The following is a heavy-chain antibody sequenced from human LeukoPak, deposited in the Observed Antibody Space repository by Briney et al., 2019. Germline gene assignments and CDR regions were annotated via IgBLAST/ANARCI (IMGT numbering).Heavy chain of an antibody. Sequence: PGRSLRLSCAASGFTFSSYAMLWVRQAPGKGLEWVATISYEGAYKFYADSVKGRFTISRDNAKNSLYLQMNSLRAEDTAVYYCAREESNYYDSSGPRDYWGQGTLVTVSS. CDR3: AREESNYYDSSGPRDY. J-gene: IGHJ4*02. CDR1: GFTFSSYA. V-gene: IGHV3-30*04. CDR2: ISYEGAYK. D-gene: IGHD3-22*01.